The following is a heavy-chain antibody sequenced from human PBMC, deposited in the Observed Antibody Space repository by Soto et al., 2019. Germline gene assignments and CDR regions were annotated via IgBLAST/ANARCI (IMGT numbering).Heavy chain of an antibody. CDR2: IIPIFGTA. D-gene: IGHD3-22*01. J-gene: IGHJ6*02. CDR1: GGTFSSYA. V-gene: IGHV1-69*13. Sequence: GASVKVSCKASGGTFSSYAISWVRQAPGQGLEWMGGIIPIFGTADYAQKFQGRVTITADESSSTAYMELSSLRSEDTAVYYCAYRGGDSSGYYRFYYYYGMDVRGQGTTVTVSS. CDR3: AYRGGDSSGYYRFYYYYGMDV.